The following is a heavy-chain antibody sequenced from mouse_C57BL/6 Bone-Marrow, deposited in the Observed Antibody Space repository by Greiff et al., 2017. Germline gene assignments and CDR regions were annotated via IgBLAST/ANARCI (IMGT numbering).Heavy chain of an antibody. Sequence: QVQLQQSGAELVKPGASVKLSCKASGYTFTSYWMHWVKQRPGRGLEWIGRIDPNSGGTKYNEKFKSKATLTVDKPSSTAYMQLSSLTSEDSAVYYCESEGGYDGFRPWFAYWGQGTMVTVSA. CDR3: ESEGGYDGFRPWFAY. CDR2: IDPNSGGT. J-gene: IGHJ3*01. D-gene: IGHD2-3*01. CDR1: GYTFTSYW. V-gene: IGHV1-72*01.